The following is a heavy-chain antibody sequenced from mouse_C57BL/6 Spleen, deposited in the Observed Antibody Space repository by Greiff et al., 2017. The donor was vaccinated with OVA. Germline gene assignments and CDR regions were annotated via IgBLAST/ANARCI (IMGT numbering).Heavy chain of an antibody. CDR1: GFTFNTYA. D-gene: IGHD2-4*01. J-gene: IGHJ4*01. Sequence: EVKLVESGGGLVQPKGSLKLSCAASGFTFNTYAMHWVRQAPGKGLEWVARISSKSSNYATYYADSVKDRFTISRDDSQSMLYLQMNNLKTEDTAMYYCVRDFIYYDYDPFYAMDYWGQGTSVTVSS. V-gene: IGHV10-3*01. CDR2: ISSKSSNYAT. CDR3: VRDFIYYDYDPFYAMDY.